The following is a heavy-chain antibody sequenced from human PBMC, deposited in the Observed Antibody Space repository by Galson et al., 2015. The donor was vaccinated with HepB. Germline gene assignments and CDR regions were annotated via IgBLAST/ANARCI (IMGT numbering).Heavy chain of an antibody. D-gene: IGHD3-10*01. Sequence: SVKVSCKASGYTFTGYYMHWVRQAPGQGLEWMGWINPNSGGTNYAQKFQGRVTMTRDTSISTAYMELSRLRSDDTAVYYCARDDGSGSYPPYYYYYYMDVWGKGTTVTVSS. V-gene: IGHV1-2*02. CDR2: INPNSGGT. CDR1: GYTFTGYY. CDR3: ARDDGSGSYPPYYYYYYMDV. J-gene: IGHJ6*03.